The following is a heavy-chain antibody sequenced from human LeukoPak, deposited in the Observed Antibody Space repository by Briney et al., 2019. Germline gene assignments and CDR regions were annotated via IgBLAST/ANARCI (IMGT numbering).Heavy chain of an antibody. D-gene: IGHD3-10*01. J-gene: IGHJ5*02. V-gene: IGHV3-53*01. Sequence: GGSLRLSCAASGFTVSSTYMSWVRQAPGKGLEWVSVIYSGGSTYYADSVKGRFTISRDNSKNTFYLQMNSLRAEDTAVYYCARGASYGSGSYIGDPWGQGTLVTVSS. CDR2: IYSGGST. CDR1: GFTVSSTY. CDR3: ARGASYGSGSYIGDP.